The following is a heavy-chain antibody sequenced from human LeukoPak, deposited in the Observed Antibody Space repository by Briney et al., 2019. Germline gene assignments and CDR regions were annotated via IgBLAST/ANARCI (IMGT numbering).Heavy chain of an antibody. D-gene: IGHD6-6*01. CDR2: INYSGST. CDR3: ARLDEYSSSHDY. V-gene: IGHV4-59*04. J-gene: IGHJ4*02. CDR1: GGTISRYY. Sequence: SETLSLTCTVSGGTISRYYWSWIRQSPGKGLEWIGSINYSGSTYYNPSLKSRVTISVATSKNQFSLKLSSVTAADTAVYYCARLDEYSSSHDYWGQGTLVTVSS.